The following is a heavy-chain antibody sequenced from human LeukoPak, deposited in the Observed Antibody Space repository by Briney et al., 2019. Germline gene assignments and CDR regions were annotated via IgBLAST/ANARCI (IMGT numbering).Heavy chain of an antibody. CDR1: GYTFTGYY. Sequence: ASVKVSCKASGYTFTGYYMHWVRQAPGQGLEWMGWINPNSGGTNYAQKFQGRVTMTRDTSISTAYMELSRLRSDDTAVYYCARGGSYYDSSGYYDAFDIWDQGTMVAVSS. D-gene: IGHD3-22*01. CDR2: INPNSGGT. V-gene: IGHV1-2*02. J-gene: IGHJ3*02. CDR3: ARGGSYYDSSGYYDAFDI.